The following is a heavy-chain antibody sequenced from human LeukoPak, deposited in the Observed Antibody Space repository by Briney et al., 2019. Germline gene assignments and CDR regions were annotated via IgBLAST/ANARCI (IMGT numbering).Heavy chain of an antibody. V-gene: IGHV4-4*02. CDR2: VHLDGRT. Sequence: PSETLSLTCGVSGGSVSSTNWRTWIRQPPGKGLEWIGEVHLDGRTNFNPSLKSRLTMSVDLSENHVSLKLTSVTAADTAVYYCAREGGFYRPLDYSGQGTLVTVSS. CDR3: AREGGFYRPLDY. J-gene: IGHJ4*02. D-gene: IGHD6-25*01. CDR1: GGSVSSTNW.